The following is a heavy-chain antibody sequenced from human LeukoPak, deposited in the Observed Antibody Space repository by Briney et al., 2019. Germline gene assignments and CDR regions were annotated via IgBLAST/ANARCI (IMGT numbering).Heavy chain of an antibody. V-gene: IGHV4-34*01. CDR3: AKGNWFAP. Sequence: SETLSLTCAVYGGSFSGYSWSWIRQPPGQGLEWIGEINFSGTTNYNPSLKSRVTMSVDTSRNQFSLKLSSVTAADTAVYYCAKGNWFAPWGQGTLVTVSS. CDR1: GGSFSGYS. CDR2: INFSGTT. J-gene: IGHJ5*02.